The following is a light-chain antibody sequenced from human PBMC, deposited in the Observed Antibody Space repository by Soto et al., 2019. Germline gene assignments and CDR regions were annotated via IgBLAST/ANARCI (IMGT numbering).Light chain of an antibody. J-gene: IGLJ2*01. CDR2: DVT. CDR3: SSHSSSGTLVV. V-gene: IGLV2-14*01. Sequence: QSVLTQPASVSGSPGQSIAISCTGGSSDVGGFNYVSWYQQHPGKAPKLMIFDVTNRPSGVSNRFSGSKSGNTVSLTISGLQAEDEADYYCSSHSSSGTLVVFGGGTKLTVL. CDR1: SSDVGGFNY.